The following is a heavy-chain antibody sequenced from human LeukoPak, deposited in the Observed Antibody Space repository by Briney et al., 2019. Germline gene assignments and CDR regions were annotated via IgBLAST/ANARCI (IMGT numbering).Heavy chain of an antibody. J-gene: IGHJ4*02. Sequence: SETLSLTCTVSGGSINTPNYYWGWIRQTPGKGLEWIGNIFYSGCTYYSPSLTSRVTISLDTSRNQFSLKLSSVTAADTAVYYCARHKASYDILTGYWFDYWGQGTLVTVSS. CDR1: GGSINTPNYY. D-gene: IGHD3-9*01. CDR3: ARHKASYDILTGYWFDY. CDR2: IFYSGCT. V-gene: IGHV4-39*01.